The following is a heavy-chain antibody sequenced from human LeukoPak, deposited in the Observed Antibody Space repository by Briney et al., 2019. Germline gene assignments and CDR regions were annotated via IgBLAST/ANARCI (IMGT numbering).Heavy chain of an antibody. D-gene: IGHD1-26*01. CDR3: ARDLVVGASGFGY. Sequence: PGGSLLLSCAASGFPVSSNYMSWVRQAPGKGLEWVSVIYIGGSTYYADSVKGRFTISRDNSKNTLYLQMNRLRAEDTAVYYCARDLVVGASGFGYWGQGTLVTVSS. CDR1: GFPVSSNY. V-gene: IGHV3-53*01. J-gene: IGHJ4*02. CDR2: IYIGGST.